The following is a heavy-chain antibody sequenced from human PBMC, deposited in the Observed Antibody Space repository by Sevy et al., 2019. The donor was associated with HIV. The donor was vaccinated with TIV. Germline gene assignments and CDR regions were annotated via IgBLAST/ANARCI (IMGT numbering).Heavy chain of an antibody. J-gene: IGHJ3*01. D-gene: IGHD6-19*01. V-gene: IGHV3-53*01. CDR2: IYSGGST. CDR1: GFIVSINY. CDR3: ARDRGIAVGSSRDETFDV. Sequence: GGSLRLSCEASGFIVSINYMNRVRQAPGKGLEWVSVIYSGGSTYYADSVKGRFTISSDNSNNRMYLQMNSLRAEDTAVYYCARDRGIAVGSSRDETFDVWGQGTMVTVSS.